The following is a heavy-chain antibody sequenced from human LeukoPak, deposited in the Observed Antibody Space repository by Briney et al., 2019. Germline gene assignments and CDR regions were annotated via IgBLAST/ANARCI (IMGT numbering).Heavy chain of an antibody. D-gene: IGHD3-3*01. CDR2: INHSGST. V-gene: IGHV4-34*01. CDR3: ARFGSLFRFGVVTPGAFDI. CDR1: GGSFSGYY. Sequence: SETLSLTCAAYGGSFSGYYWSWIRQPPGKGLEWIGEINHSGSTDYNPSLKSRVTISVDTSKNQFSLKLSSVTAADTAVYYCARFGSLFRFGVVTPGAFDIWAQGTMVTVSS. J-gene: IGHJ3*02.